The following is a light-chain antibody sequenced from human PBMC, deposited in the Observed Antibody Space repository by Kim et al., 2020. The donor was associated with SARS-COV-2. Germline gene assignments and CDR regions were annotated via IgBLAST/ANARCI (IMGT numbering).Light chain of an antibody. CDR2: GAS. V-gene: IGKV3-15*01. Sequence: VSPGERATRSCRASQSVSSDLAWYQQKPGQAPRLLIYGASTRATGTPDRFSGSGSGTEFTLTISSLQSEDFAVYFCQQYINWPPYTFGQGTKLEIK. J-gene: IGKJ2*01. CDR1: QSVSSD. CDR3: QQYINWPPYT.